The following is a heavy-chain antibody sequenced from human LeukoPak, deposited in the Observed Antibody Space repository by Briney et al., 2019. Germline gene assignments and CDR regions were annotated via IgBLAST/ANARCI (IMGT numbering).Heavy chain of an antibody. CDR2: ISSSSNYM. CDR3: AKELRGYSYGEH. Sequence: GGSLRLSCAASGFTFSRNAMNWVRQAPGKGLEWVSFISSSSNYMSYADSVKGRFTISRDNAKNSLYLQMNSLRAEDTAVYYCAKELRGYSYGEHWGQGTLVTVSS. J-gene: IGHJ1*01. D-gene: IGHD5-18*01. V-gene: IGHV3-21*01. CDR1: GFTFSRNA.